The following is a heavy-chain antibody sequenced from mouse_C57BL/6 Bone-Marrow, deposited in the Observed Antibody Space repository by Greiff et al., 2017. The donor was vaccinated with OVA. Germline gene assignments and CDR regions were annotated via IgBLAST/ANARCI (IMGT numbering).Heavy chain of an antibody. D-gene: IGHD1-1*01. J-gene: IGHJ1*03. CDR2: INYDGSST. CDR3: ARDHNSITTVVPYWYFDV. CDR1: GFTFSDYY. V-gene: IGHV5-16*01. Sequence: EVKLMESEGGLVQPGSSMKLSCTASGFTFSDYYMAWVRQVPEKGLEWVANINYDGSSTYYLDSLKSRFIISRDNAKNILYLQMSSLKPEDTATYYCARDHNSITTVVPYWYFDVWGTGTTVTVSS.